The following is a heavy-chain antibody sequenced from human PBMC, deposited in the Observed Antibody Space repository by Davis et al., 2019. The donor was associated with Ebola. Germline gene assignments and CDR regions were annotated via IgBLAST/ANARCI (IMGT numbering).Heavy chain of an antibody. CDR2: ISYDGSNK. CDR1: GFTFSSYT. J-gene: IGHJ6*02. Sequence: GESLKISCAASGFTFSSYTIHWVRQAPGKGLEWVAVISYDGSNKYYADSVKGRFTISRDNSKNTLYLQMNSLRAEDTAVYYCASDRLLEWLSTYYHYGMDVWGQGTTVTVSS. D-gene: IGHD3-3*01. CDR3: ASDRLLEWLSTYYHYGMDV. V-gene: IGHV3-30*04.